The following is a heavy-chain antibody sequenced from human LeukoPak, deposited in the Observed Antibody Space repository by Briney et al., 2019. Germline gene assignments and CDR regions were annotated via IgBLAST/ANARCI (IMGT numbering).Heavy chain of an antibody. D-gene: IGHD4-17*01. CDR1: GFTFSSYS. CDR2: ISSSSNFI. J-gene: IGHJ3*02. CDR3: ARAISDYDASDI. Sequence: PGGSLRLSCAASGFTFSSYSMNWVRQAPGKGLEWVSSISSSSNFIYYADSVKGRFTISRDNAKNSLYLQMNSLRAEDTAVYYCARAISDYDASDIWGHGTMVTVSS. V-gene: IGHV3-21*01.